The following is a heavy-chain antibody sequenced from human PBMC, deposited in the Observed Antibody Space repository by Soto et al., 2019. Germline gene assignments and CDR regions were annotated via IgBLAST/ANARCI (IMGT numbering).Heavy chain of an antibody. D-gene: IGHD3-22*01. CDR3: ARGDDSSGYDY. Sequence: ASVKVSCKASGDTFTANYIHWVRQAPGQGFEWMGWINPKSGGTNYPQKFQGRVTMTRDTSLSTVYMELSSLRSEDTAVYYCARGDDSSGYDYWGQGTLVTVSS. V-gene: IGHV1-2*02. J-gene: IGHJ4*02. CDR2: INPKSGGT. CDR1: GDTFTANY.